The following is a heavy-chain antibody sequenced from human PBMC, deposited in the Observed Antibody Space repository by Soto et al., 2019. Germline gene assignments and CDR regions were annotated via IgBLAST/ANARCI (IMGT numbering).Heavy chain of an antibody. CDR2: ISGSGGST. J-gene: IGHJ2*01. CDR3: AKFIGREDLDDGDYEVLWYFDL. Sequence: EVQLLESGGGLVQPGGSLRLSCAASGLTFSSYAMSWVRQAPGKGLEWVSAISGSGGSTYYADSVKGRFTISRDNSKNTLYLQMNSLRAEDTAVYYCAKFIGREDLDDGDYEVLWYFDLWGRGTLVTVSS. D-gene: IGHD4-17*01. V-gene: IGHV3-23*01. CDR1: GLTFSSYA.